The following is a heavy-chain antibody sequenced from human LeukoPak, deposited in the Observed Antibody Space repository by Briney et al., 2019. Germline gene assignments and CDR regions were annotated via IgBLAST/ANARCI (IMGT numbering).Heavy chain of an antibody. CDR1: GYTFTGYY. CDR2: INPNSGGT. V-gene: IGHV1-2*02. CDR3: ARVLYYSSTSCYWYFDY. J-gene: IGHJ4*02. D-gene: IGHD2-2*01. Sequence: ASVKVSCKASGYTFTGYYMHWVRQAPGQGLEWMGWINPNSGGTNYAQKFQGRVTMTRDTSISTAYMELSRLRSDDTAVYYCARVLYYSSTSCYWYFDYWGQGTLVTVSS.